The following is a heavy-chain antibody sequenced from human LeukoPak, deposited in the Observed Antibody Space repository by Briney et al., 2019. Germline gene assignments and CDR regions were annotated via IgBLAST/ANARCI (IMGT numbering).Heavy chain of an antibody. D-gene: IGHD1-26*01. J-gene: IGHJ6*03. CDR1: GGSIRSYY. V-gene: IGHV4-59*08. CDR3: AKFLWELYYMDV. Sequence: PSETLSLTCTVSGGSIRSYYWSWIRQPPGKGLEWIGYIYYSGSANYNPSLKSRVTISVDTSKNQFSLKLSSVTAADTAVYYCAKFLWELYYMDVWGKGTTVTVSS. CDR2: IYYSGSA.